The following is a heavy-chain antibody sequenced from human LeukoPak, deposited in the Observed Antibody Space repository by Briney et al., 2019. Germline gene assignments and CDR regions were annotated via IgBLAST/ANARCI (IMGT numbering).Heavy chain of an antibody. CDR2: ISAYNGNT. V-gene: IGHV1-18*01. D-gene: IGHD3-22*01. Sequence: ASVKVSCKASGYTFTSYGISWVRQAPGQGLEWMGWISAYNGNTNYAQKLQGRVTMTTDTSTSTAYMELRSLRSDDTAVYYCARDKVFYYPGPYPFDYWGQGTLVTVSS. J-gene: IGHJ4*02. CDR3: ARDKVFYYPGPYPFDY. CDR1: GYTFTSYG.